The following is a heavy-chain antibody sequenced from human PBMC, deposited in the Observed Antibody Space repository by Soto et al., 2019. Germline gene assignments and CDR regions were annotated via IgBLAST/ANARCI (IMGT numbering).Heavy chain of an antibody. CDR2: IFHTGST. V-gene: IGHV4-4*02. CDR3: AYSTGWYRIDN. D-gene: IGHD6-19*01. Sequence: QVQLQESGPGRVKSSGTLSLTCGVSGDSISSSKWCSWVRQPPGKGLEWIGDIFHTGSTNYNPSLNSRVTISIDKSKNQFSLRLSSVTAADTAVYYCAYSTGWYRIDNWGQGSLVTVSS. J-gene: IGHJ4*02. CDR1: GDSISSSKW.